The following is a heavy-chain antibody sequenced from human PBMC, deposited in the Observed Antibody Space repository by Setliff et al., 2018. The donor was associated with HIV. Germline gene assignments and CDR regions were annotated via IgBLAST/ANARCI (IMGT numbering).Heavy chain of an antibody. CDR2: IYYSGST. J-gene: IGHJ4*02. CDR3: ARHYPPCHSGPYYFDL. D-gene: IGHD6-19*01. V-gene: IGHV4-59*01. Sequence: SETLSLTCTVSSASISTYYWSWFRHPPGRGLDWIVFIYYSGSTNYSPSLTSRVTISLYSSKDQFSLKLTSVTAADAAVYSCARHYPPCHSGPYYFDLWSQGTLVTLSS. CDR1: SASISTYY.